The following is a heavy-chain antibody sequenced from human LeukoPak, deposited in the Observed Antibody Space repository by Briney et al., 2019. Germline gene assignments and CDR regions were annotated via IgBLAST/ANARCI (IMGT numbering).Heavy chain of an antibody. CDR2: IYYSGSS. D-gene: IGHD1-26*01. J-gene: IGHJ5*02. Sequence: PSETLSLTCTVSGGSISSYYWSWIRQPPGKGLEWIGYIYYSGSSNYNPSLKSRVTTSVDTSKNQFSLKLSSVTAADTAVYYCARDISGSYLNWFDPWGQGTLVTVSS. V-gene: IGHV4-59*01. CDR3: ARDISGSYLNWFDP. CDR1: GGSISSYY.